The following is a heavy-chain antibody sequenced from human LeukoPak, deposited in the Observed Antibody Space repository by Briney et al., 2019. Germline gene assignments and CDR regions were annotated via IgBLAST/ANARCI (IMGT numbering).Heavy chain of an antibody. CDR3: ARGVQSYSGSYDY. CDR1: GGTFSSYT. V-gene: IGHV1-69*02. Sequence: SVKVSCKVSGGTFSSYTISWVRQAPGQGLEWMGRIIPILGIANYAQKFQGRVTITADKSTNTAYMELSSLRSEDTAVYYCARGVQSYSGSYDYWGQGTLVTVSS. D-gene: IGHD1-26*01. CDR2: IIPILGIA. J-gene: IGHJ4*02.